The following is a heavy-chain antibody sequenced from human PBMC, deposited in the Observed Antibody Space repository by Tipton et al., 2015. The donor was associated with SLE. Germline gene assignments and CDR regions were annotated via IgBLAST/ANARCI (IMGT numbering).Heavy chain of an antibody. V-gene: IGHV4-38-2*01. CDR1: GYSINSGYF. CDR2: LYSSGSS. J-gene: IGHJ4*02. Sequence: TLSLTCAVSGYSINSGYFWGWIRQPPGKGLEWIGYLYSSGSSNYNPSLKSRVTFSVDTSKNQFSLRLTSVTAADTAVYYCARAPLAAAGQYYFDYWGQGTLVTVSS. D-gene: IGHD6-13*01. CDR3: ARAPLAAAGQYYFDY.